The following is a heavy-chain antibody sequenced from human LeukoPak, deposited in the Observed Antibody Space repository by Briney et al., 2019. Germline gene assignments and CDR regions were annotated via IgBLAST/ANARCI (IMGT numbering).Heavy chain of an antibody. CDR1: GGSISSGGYY. J-gene: IGHJ3*02. Sequence: PSQTLSLTCTVSGGSISSGGYYWSWIRQHPGKGLEWIGYIYYSGSTYYNPSLKSRVTISVDTSKNQFSLKLSSVTAADTAVYYCARHPCSGTNYSYESCAFDIWGQGTMLTVSS. D-gene: IGHD4-11*01. CDR3: ARHPCSGTNYSYESCAFDI. V-gene: IGHV4-31*03. CDR2: IYYSGST.